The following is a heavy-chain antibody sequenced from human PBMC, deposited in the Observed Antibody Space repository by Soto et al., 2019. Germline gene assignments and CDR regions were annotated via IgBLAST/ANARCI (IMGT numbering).Heavy chain of an antibody. V-gene: IGHV3-23*01. Sequence: GGSLRLYCAASGFTFSSYAMSWVRQAPGKGLEWISAVSGSGGSTYYADSVKGRFTISRDNSKDTLYLQMNNLRAEDTAVYYCAKPPDYNWNDYCGQGTLVTVSS. CDR1: GFTFSSYA. J-gene: IGHJ4*02. CDR3: AKPPDYNWNDY. D-gene: IGHD1-20*01. CDR2: VSGSGGST.